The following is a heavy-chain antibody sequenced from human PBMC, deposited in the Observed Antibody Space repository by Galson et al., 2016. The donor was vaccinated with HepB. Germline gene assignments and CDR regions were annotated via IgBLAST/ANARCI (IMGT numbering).Heavy chain of an antibody. Sequence: QSGAEVKKPGESLKISCKVSGYSFTTYWIGWVRQTPGKGLEWMAIIYPGDSDLRYNPSFQGQVTISADKSISTAYLQWSSLKASDTAIYYCARRLSMGWGGFDIWGQGTVVTVSS. V-gene: IGHV5-51*01. J-gene: IGHJ3*02. CDR3: ARRLSMGWGGFDI. D-gene: IGHD3-16*01. CDR2: IYPGDSDL. CDR1: GYSFTTYW.